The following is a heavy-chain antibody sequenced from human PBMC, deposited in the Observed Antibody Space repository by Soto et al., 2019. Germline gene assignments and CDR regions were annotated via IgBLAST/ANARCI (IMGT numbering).Heavy chain of an antibody. CDR3: ATRDNTRFF. CDR1: GVSISSHDW. V-gene: IGHV4-4*02. J-gene: IGHJ4*02. D-gene: IGHD1-20*01. CDR2: SHQSGST. Sequence: QVQLQESGPGLVKPSGTLSLTCAVSGVSISSHDWWTWVRQPPGKGLEWIGESHQSGSTNYTSSLXSRVTIEVDTSKNQFSLNLRSVTVADTAVYYCATRDNTRFFWGQGTLVTVST.